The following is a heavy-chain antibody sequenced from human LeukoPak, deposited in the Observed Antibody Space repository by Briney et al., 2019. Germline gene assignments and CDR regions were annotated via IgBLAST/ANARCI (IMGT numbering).Heavy chain of an antibody. CDR2: IYYSGST. CDR1: GGSFSGYY. J-gene: IGHJ5*02. Sequence: PSETLSLTCAVYGGSFSGYYWNWIRQPPGKGLEWIGYIYYSGSTNYNPSLKSRVTISVDTSKNQFSLKLSSVTAADTAVYYCGRAQSGTYAAWFDPWGQGTLVTVSS. CDR3: GRAQSGTYAAWFDP. D-gene: IGHD1-26*01. V-gene: IGHV4-59*01.